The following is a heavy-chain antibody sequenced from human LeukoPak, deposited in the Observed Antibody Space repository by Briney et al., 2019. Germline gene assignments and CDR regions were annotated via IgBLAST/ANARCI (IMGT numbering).Heavy chain of an antibody. D-gene: IGHD3-10*01. CDR1: GYTLTELS. J-gene: IGHJ4*02. V-gene: IGHV1-24*01. Sequence: ASVKVSCKVSGYTLTELSMHWVRQAPGKGLEWMGGFDPEDGETIYAQKFQGRVTMTEDTSTDTAYMELSSLRSEDTAVYYCATLDAYYYGSGSYYTPKDYWGQGTLVTVSS. CDR3: ATLDAYYYGSGSYYTPKDY. CDR2: FDPEDGET.